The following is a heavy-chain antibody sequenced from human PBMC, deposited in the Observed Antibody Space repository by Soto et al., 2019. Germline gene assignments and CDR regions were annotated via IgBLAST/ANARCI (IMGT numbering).Heavy chain of an antibody. D-gene: IGHD3-3*01. CDR2: ISGSGGST. CDR1: GFTFSSYA. J-gene: IGHJ4*02. Sequence: EVQLLESGGGLVQPGGSLRLSCAASGFTFSSYAMSWVRQAPGKGLEWVSAISGSGGSTYYADSVKGRFTISRDNSKNTRYLQMNSLRAEDTAVYYCAKDTITIFGVVIIPYYFDYWGQGTLVTVSS. V-gene: IGHV3-23*01. CDR3: AKDTITIFGVVIIPYYFDY.